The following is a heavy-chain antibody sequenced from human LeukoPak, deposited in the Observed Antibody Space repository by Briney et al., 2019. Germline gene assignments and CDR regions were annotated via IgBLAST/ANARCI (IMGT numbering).Heavy chain of an antibody. CDR3: AKRVVDY. J-gene: IGHJ4*02. D-gene: IGHD5/OR15-5a*01. CDR2: ISGSGGST. Sequence: GKSLRLSCAASGFSFSTYGIHWVRQAPGKGLEWVSAISGSGGSTYYADSVKGRFTISRDNSKNTLYLQMNSLRAEDTAVYYCAKRVVDYWGQGTLVTVSS. V-gene: IGHV3-23*01. CDR1: GFSFSTYG.